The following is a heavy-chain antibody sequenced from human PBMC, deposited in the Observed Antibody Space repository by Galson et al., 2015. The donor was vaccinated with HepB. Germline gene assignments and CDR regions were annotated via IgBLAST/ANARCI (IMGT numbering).Heavy chain of an antibody. D-gene: IGHD1-26*01. Sequence: PALVKPTQTLTLTCTFSGFSLSTSGMCVSWIRQPPGKALEWLALIDWDDDKYYSTSLKTRLTISKDTSKNQVVLTMTNMDPVDTATYYCARTIVGAGSLSFDYWGQGTLVTVSS. CDR1: GFSLSTSGMC. J-gene: IGHJ4*02. CDR3: ARTIVGAGSLSFDY. V-gene: IGHV2-70*01. CDR2: IDWDDDK.